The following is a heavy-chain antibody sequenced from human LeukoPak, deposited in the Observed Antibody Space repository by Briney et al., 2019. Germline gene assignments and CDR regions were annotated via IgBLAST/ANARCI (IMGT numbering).Heavy chain of an antibody. CDR3: AKSVAVSPFDY. CDR2: ISGGGGST. V-gene: IGHV3-23*01. D-gene: IGHD6-19*01. J-gene: IGHJ4*02. CDR1: GFTFSSYA. Sequence: GGSLRLSCAASGFTFSSYAMNWVRQAPGKGLEWVSAISGGGGSTYYADSVKGRFTISRDNSKNTLYLQMNSLRAEDTAVYYCAKSVAVSPFDYWGQGTLVTVSS.